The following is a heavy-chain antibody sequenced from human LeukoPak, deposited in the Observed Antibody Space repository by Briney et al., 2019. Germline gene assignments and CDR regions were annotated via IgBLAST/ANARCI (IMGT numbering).Heavy chain of an antibody. CDR1: GFTFSSYF. D-gene: IGHD3-10*01. CDR2: ISRSGDST. CDR3: AKGSEYYYGSGSHDY. Sequence: PGGSLRLSCAASGFTFSSYFMTWVRQAPGKGLEWVSTISRSGDSTYYADSVKGRFTISRDNSKNTLYLQMNSLRAEDTAVYYCAKGSEYYYGSGSHDYWGQGTLVTVSS. J-gene: IGHJ4*02. V-gene: IGHV3-23*01.